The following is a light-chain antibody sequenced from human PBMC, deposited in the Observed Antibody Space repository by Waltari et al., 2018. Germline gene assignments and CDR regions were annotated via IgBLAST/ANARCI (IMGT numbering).Light chain of an antibody. CDR2: GAS. V-gene: IGKV3-20*01. CDR3: QQYGSSLPT. J-gene: IGKJ3*01. CDR1: QSVSSSY. Sequence: EIVLTQSPGTLSLSPGEGATLPCRASQSVSSSYLAWYQQKPGQAPRLLIYGASSRATGIPDRFSGSGSGTDFTLTISRLEPEDFAVYYCQQYGSSLPTFGPGTKVDIK.